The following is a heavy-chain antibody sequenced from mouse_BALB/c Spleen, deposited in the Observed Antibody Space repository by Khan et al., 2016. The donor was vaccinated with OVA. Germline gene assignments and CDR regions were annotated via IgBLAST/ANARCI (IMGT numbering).Heavy chain of an antibody. J-gene: IGHJ4*01. CDR1: GFSLSDYG. CDR3: AKGVWSYYYTLDY. V-gene: IGHV2-6-5*01. CDR2: IWGGGGT. Sequence: QVQLKESGPGLVAPSQNLSITCTVSGFSLSDYGVSWIRQPPGKGLEWLGVIWGGGGTSYNSALKSRLSISKDNSKSQVFLKMSSLQSDDTAMFYGAKGVWSYYYTLDYWGQGTSVTVSS.